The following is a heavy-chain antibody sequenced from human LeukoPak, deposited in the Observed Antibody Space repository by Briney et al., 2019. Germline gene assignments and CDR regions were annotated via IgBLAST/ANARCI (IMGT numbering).Heavy chain of an antibody. CDR1: GYTFTGYY. J-gene: IGHJ5*02. CDR3: ARDRGWLVQRDWFDP. CDR2: INPNSGGT. Sequence: GASVTVSCKASGYTFTGYYMHWVRQAPGQGLEWMGWINPNSGGTNYAQKFQGRVTMTRDTSISTAYMELSRLRSDDTAVYYCARDRGWLVQRDWFDPWGQGTLVTVSS. V-gene: IGHV1-2*02. D-gene: IGHD6-19*01.